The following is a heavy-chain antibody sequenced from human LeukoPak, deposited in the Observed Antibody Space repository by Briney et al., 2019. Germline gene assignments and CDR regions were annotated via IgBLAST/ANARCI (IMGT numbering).Heavy chain of an antibody. D-gene: IGHD6-13*01. Sequence: GGSLRLSCAASTFTFGNYWMSWVRQAPGKGLEWVANIKEDGSEEYYVDSVKGRFTISRDNTKNSLYLQMNSLRAEDTAVYYCARDPAAWDYWGQGTLVTVSS. CDR1: TFTFGNYW. V-gene: IGHV3-7*01. CDR3: ARDPAAWDY. J-gene: IGHJ4*02. CDR2: IKEDGSEE.